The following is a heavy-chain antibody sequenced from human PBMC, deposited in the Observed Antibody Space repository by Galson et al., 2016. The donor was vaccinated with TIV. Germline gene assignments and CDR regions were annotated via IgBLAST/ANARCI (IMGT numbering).Heavy chain of an antibody. J-gene: IGHJ4*02. Sequence: PALVNPQQTVTLTCNFSGFSLNTDGMCVNWIRQPQGTALEWPARLDWVDDKYYSQFLKTKLTISKDTSKNQVVLTLTDRDPVDTATYYCTRTPDYYGTSHSHFDHWGQGTLVTVSS. CDR3: TRTPDYYGTSHSHFDH. D-gene: IGHD3-10*01. CDR2: LDWVDDK. CDR1: GFSLNTDGMC. V-gene: IGHV2-70*11.